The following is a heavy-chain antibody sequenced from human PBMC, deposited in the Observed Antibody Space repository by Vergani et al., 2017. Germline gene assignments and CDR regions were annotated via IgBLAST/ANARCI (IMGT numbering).Heavy chain of an antibody. D-gene: IGHD2-21*01. Sequence: EVQLVESGGGIVKPGGSLRLSCVASGFSFRNAWMIWVRRTPGKGLEWVGRIKSTFDRGTTDYAAAVKGRFTISRDDSKNTLFLQMNGLKTEDIGVYYCTTDXRCCGDGSCYWLRDHHYYGMDVWGQGTTVTVSS. J-gene: IGHJ6*02. CDR1: GFSFRNAW. CDR3: TTDXRCCGDGSCYWLRDHHYYGMDV. CDR2: IKSTFDRGTT. V-gene: IGHV3-15*01.